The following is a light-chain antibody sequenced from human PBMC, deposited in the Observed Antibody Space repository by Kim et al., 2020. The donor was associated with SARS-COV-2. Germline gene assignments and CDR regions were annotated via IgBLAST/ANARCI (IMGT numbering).Light chain of an antibody. CDR3: QQRTNWPSLT. Sequence: EIVLTQSPATLSLSPGESATLSCRASQSVSTNLAWYQQKPGQAPRLLIYDASNRATGIPARFSGSGSGTDFTLTISSLEPEDFAVYYCQQRTNWPSLTFGGGTKVEIK. CDR1: QSVSTN. CDR2: DAS. J-gene: IGKJ4*01. V-gene: IGKV3-11*01.